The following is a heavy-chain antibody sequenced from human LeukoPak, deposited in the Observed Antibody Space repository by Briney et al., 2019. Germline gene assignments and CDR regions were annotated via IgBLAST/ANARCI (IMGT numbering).Heavy chain of an antibody. J-gene: IGHJ4*02. D-gene: IGHD3-16*01. CDR2: IYYSGST. V-gene: IGHV4-59*01. CDR1: GVSISSYY. CDR3: ARGFGSPDY. Sequence: SETLSLTCTVSGVSISSYYWSWLRQPPGKGLEWIGHIYYSGSTTYNPSLKSRVTISVGTSKNQFSLNLSSVTAADTAVYYCARGFGSPDYWGQGTLVTVSS.